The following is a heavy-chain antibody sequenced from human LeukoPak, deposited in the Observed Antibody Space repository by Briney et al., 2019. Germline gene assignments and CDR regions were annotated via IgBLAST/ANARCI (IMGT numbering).Heavy chain of an antibody. CDR3: ARDIVGGSYHKNFDY. D-gene: IGHD1-26*01. CDR1: GYTFTSYG. CDR2: ISAYNGNT. J-gene: IGHJ4*02. V-gene: IGHV1-18*01. Sequence: ASVKVSCTASGYTFTSYGISWVRQAPGQGLEWMGWISAYNGNTNYAQKLQGRVTMTTDTSTSTAYMELRSLRSDDTAVYYCARDIVGGSYHKNFDYWGQGTLVTVSS.